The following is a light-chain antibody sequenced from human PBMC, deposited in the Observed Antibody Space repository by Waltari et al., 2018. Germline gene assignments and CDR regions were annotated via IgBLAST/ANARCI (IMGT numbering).Light chain of an antibody. CDR3: QQYNNFPFT. CDR1: QSFGGS. V-gene: IGKV1-5*01. Sequence: DIQMTQSPSTLSASVGDRVTITCRPSQSFGGSLAWFQQKPGKAPKLLVYDASTLEPGVPSRFSGSGSGTESTLTVSSLQPDDFATYYCQQYNNFPFTFGPGTTV. J-gene: IGKJ3*01. CDR2: DAS.